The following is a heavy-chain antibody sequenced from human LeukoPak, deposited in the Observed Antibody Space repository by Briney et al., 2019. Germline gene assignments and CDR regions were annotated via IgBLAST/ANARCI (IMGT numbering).Heavy chain of an antibody. V-gene: IGHV4-31*03. CDR2: IYYSGST. J-gene: IGHJ4*02. CDR3: ACTPSMAAAGTLMD. Sequence: PSETLSLTCTVSGGSISSGGYYWSWIRQHPGKGLEWIGYIYYSGSTYYNPSLQSRVSISVDMSKNQFSLKLSSVTAADTAVYYCACTPSMAAAGTLMDWGQGTLVTVSS. CDR1: GGSISSGGYY. D-gene: IGHD6-13*01.